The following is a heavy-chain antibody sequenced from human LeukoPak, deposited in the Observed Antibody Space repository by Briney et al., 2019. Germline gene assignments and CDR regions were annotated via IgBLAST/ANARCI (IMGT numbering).Heavy chain of an antibody. Sequence: SETLSLTCTVSGYSISSGYYWGWIRQPPGKGLEWIGSIYHSGSTYYNPSLKSRVTISVDTSKNQFSLKLSSVTAADTAVYYCARGGISVAGTGYYYYYYYYMDVWGKGTTVTISS. V-gene: IGHV4-38-2*02. D-gene: IGHD6-19*01. CDR1: GYSISSGYY. CDR3: ARGGISVAGTGYYYYYYYYMDV. J-gene: IGHJ6*03. CDR2: IYHSGST.